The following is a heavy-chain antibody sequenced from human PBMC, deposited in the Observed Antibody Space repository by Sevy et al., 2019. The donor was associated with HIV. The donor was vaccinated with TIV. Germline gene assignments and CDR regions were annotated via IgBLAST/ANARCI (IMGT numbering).Heavy chain of an antibody. CDR1: GDSIISGDYY. D-gene: IGHD3-16*01. V-gene: IGHV4-31*03. CDR3: ARDSSRVEATMIKRFDP. J-gene: IGHJ5*01. Sequence: SETLSLTCSVSGDSIISGDYYWSWIRQHPGKGLEWIGYMHYSGITYSSPSLKSRVLMSVDRSKNQLSLKLTSVTAADTAVYYCARDSSRVEATMIKRFDPWGQGTLVTVSS. CDR2: MHYSGIT.